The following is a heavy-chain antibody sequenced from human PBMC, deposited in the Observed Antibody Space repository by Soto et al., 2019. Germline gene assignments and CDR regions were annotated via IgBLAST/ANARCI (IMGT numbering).Heavy chain of an antibody. V-gene: IGHV1-69*06. Sequence: QVQLVQSGAEVKQAGSSVKVSCKAAGGTFSRNAISWVRQAPGQGLEWMGGIIPFFDTANYAKKFQGRVTVSADKATSTAYMELSSLTSEDTAVYYCARSTPQSGSFMQIFDYWGQGTLVTVSS. CDR3: ARSTPQSGSFMQIFDY. CDR2: IIPFFDTA. J-gene: IGHJ4*02. D-gene: IGHD2-2*01. CDR1: GGTFSRNA.